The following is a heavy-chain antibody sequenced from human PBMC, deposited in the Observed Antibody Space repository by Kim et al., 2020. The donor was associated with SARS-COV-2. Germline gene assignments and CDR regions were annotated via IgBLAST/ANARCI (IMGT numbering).Heavy chain of an antibody. J-gene: IGHJ4*02. Sequence: SVKVSCKASGGTFSSYAISWVRQAPGQGLEWMGGIIPIFGTANYAQKFQGRVTITADESTSTAYMELSSLRSEDTAVYYCARDRRYCSGGSCSEIDYWGQGTLVTVSS. CDR3: ARDRRYCSGGSCSEIDY. CDR2: IIPIFGTA. V-gene: IGHV1-69*13. CDR1: GGTFSSYA. D-gene: IGHD2-15*01.